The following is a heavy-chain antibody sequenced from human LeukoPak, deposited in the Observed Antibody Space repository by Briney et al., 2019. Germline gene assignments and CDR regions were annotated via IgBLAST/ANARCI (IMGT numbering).Heavy chain of an antibody. CDR1: GYSISSGYY. J-gene: IGHJ5*02. D-gene: IGHD3-16*01. V-gene: IGHV4-38-2*02. CDR3: AREGSRFLLYNWFDP. CDR2: IYYSGST. Sequence: PSETLSLTCTVPGYSISSGYYWGWIRQPPGKGLEWIGSIYYSGSTHYNPSPKSRVTISVDTSKNQFSLKLSSVTAADTAVYYCAREGSRFLLYNWFDPWGQGTLVTVSS.